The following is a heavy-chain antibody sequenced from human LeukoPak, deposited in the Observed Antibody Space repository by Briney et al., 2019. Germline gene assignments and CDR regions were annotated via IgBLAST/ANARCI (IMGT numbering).Heavy chain of an antibody. CDR1: GYSISSGYY. CDR3: ARQIGIVGDTADY. Sequence: PSETLSLTCTVSGYSISSGYYWGWIRQPPGKGLEWIGSIYHSGRTSYNPSLKSRVTISIDTSNNQFSLKLSSVTAADTAVYYCARQIGIVGDTADYWGQGTLVTVSS. CDR2: IYHSGRT. J-gene: IGHJ4*02. D-gene: IGHD1-26*01. V-gene: IGHV4-38-2*02.